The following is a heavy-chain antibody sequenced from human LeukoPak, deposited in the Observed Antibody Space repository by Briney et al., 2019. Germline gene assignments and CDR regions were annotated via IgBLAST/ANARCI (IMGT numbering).Heavy chain of an antibody. CDR1: GFTLSSYA. J-gene: IGHJ4*02. CDR2: ISGSGGST. CDR3: AKGARIVVVPAALYYFDY. Sequence: GGSLRLSCAASGFTLSSYAMSWVRQAPGKGLEWVSAISGSGGSTYYADSVKGRFTISRDNSKDTLYLQMNSLRAEDTAVYYCAKGARIVVVPAALYYFDYWGQGTLVTVSS. D-gene: IGHD2-2*01. V-gene: IGHV3-23*01.